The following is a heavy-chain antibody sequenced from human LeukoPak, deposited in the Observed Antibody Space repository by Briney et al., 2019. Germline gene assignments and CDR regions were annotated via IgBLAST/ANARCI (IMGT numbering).Heavy chain of an antibody. Sequence: GGSLRLSCAASGFTFSNAWMSWVRQAPGKGLEWVCRIKSKTDVGTTDYAEPGKGSFTIPRDDSQNTLYLQMNSLKTEDTAVYYCTTDRRWPDYWGQGTLVTVSS. J-gene: IGHJ4*02. CDR1: GFTFSNAW. D-gene: IGHD4-23*01. V-gene: IGHV3-15*01. CDR2: IKSKTDVGTT. CDR3: TTDRRWPDY.